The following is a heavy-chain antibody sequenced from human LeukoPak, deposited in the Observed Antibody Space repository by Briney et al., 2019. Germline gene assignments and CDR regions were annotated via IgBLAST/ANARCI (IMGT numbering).Heavy chain of an antibody. V-gene: IGHV4-39*01. D-gene: IGHD3-10*01. Sequence: SETLSLTCTVSDGSIRSSSYYWAWIRQPPGKGLEWIGNIYYNGDTYYNPSLKSRVTISVDTSKNQFSVKLTSLTAADTAVFYCASLSMVRGFSQAFDMWAKGTMVTVFS. J-gene: IGHJ3*02. CDR2: IYYNGDT. CDR1: DGSIRSSSYY. CDR3: ASLSMVRGFSQAFDM.